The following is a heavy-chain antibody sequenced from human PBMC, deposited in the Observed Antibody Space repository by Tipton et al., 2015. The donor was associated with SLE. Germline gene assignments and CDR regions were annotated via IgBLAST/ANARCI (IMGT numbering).Heavy chain of an antibody. V-gene: IGHV4-59*08. CDR1: DDSISGYY. Sequence: TLSLTCTVSDDSISGYYWSWIRQAPGKGLEWIGYYGGITNYNPSLKSRVTISVDTSKNQFSLKLSSVTAADTAVYFCAGMYCDARTNWFAPWGQGTLVTVSS. J-gene: IGHJ5*02. D-gene: IGHD2-8*02. CDR3: AGMYCDARTNWFAP. CDR2: YGGIT.